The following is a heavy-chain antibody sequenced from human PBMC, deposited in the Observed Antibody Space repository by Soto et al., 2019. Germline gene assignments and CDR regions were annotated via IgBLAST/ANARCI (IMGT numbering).Heavy chain of an antibody. CDR3: AVEEGGTATPAVNVFDI. V-gene: IGHV4-34*01. D-gene: IGHD2-21*02. CDR2: MSHSGGT. CDR1: GGFVSSGSYY. Sequence: QVQLQQWGAGLLKPSETLSLTCAVYGGFVSSGSYYWSWIRQPPGKGLEWIGEMSHSGGTHFNPSPKSEAPKPVAPPKNRSPRRMTPVTAPAPVLYYWAVEEGGTATPAVNVFDIWAQGQWSPSLQ. J-gene: IGHJ3*02.